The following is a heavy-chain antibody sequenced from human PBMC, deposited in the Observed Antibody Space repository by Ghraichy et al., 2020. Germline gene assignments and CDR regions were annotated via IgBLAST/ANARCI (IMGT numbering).Heavy chain of an antibody. V-gene: IGHV4-39*01. CDR1: GGSISSTSYY. CDR3: ARHRIAAPVPSPDFDY. J-gene: IGHJ4*02. Sequence: SETLSLTCTVSGGSISSTSYYWGWIRQPPGKGLEWIGSIYYSGSTYYNPYLKSRVTISVDTSKNHFSLELNSVTAADTAVYYCARHRIAAPVPSPDFDYWGQGTLVTVSS. CDR2: IYYSGST. D-gene: IGHD6-13*01.